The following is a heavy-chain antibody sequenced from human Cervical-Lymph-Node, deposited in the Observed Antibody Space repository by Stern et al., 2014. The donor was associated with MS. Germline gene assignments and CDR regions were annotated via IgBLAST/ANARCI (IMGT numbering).Heavy chain of an antibody. CDR1: GGTFSSYA. Sequence: QVQLVQSGAEVKKPGSSVKVSCKASGGTFSSYAIRWVRQAPGQGLEWVGGIIPSIGIADHAQKFQGRVTITAATYTNTGYMELSSLRSEDTALYYCARDGGGVDIWGQGTMVSVSS. D-gene: IGHD2-8*01. J-gene: IGHJ3*02. CDR3: ARDGGGVDI. V-gene: IGHV1-69*17. CDR2: IIPSIGIA.